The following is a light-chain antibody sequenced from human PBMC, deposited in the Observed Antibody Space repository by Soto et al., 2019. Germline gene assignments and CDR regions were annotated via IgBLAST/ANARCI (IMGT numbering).Light chain of an antibody. J-gene: IGKJ4*01. V-gene: IGKV1-9*01. CDR2: SAS. CDR3: QQLSRYPLT. CDR1: QSISS. Sequence: DIQMTQSPSTLSASVGDRVTITCRASQSISSWYQQKPGKAPDLLIYSASTLQSGVPSRFSGSGSETEFSLTIRALQPEDFATYYCQQLSRYPLTFGGGTKVDIK.